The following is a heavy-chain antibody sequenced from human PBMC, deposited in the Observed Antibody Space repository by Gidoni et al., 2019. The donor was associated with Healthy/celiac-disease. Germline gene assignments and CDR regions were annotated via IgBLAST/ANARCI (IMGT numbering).Heavy chain of an antibody. CDR3: ARREPTRYCSGGSCYPNWFDP. J-gene: IGHJ5*02. Sequence: PGQGLEWMGGIIPIFGTANYAQKFQGRVTITADESTSTAYMELSSLRSEDTAVYYCARREPTRYCSGGSCYPNWFDPWGQGTLVTVSS. CDR2: IIPIFGTA. V-gene: IGHV1-69*01. D-gene: IGHD2-15*01.